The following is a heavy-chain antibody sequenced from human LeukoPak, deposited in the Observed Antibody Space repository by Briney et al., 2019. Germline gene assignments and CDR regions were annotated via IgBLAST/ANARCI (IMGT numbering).Heavy chain of an antibody. J-gene: IGHJ6*03. D-gene: IGHD5-24*01. V-gene: IGHV3-23*01. CDR2: ISGSGGST. CDR1: GFTFSSYA. CDR3: ANCGDGYNSGYYYYYMDV. Sequence: PGGSLRLSCAASGFTFSSYAMTWVRQAPGKGLEWVSAISGSGGSTYYADSVKGQFTISRDNSKNTLFLQMNSLRAEDTAVYYCANCGDGYNSGYYYYYMDVWGKGTTVTVSS.